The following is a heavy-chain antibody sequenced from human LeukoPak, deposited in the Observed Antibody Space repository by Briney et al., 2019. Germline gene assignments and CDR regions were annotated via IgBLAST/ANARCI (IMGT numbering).Heavy chain of an antibody. D-gene: IGHD5-12*01. V-gene: IGHV3-7*01. CDR1: GFTFSSYW. J-gene: IGHJ5*02. CDR3: ARHNYYSGYDTRYNWFDP. Sequence: PGGSLRLSCAASGFTFSSYWMSWVRQAPGKGLEWVANIKQDGSEKYYVDSVKGRFTISRDNAKNSLYLQMNSLRAEDTAVYYCARHNYYSGYDTRYNWFDPWGQGTLVTVSS. CDR2: IKQDGSEK.